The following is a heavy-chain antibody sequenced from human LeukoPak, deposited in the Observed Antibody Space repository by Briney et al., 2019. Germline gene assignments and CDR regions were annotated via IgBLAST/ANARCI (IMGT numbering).Heavy chain of an antibody. CDR1: GYTFTSYG. Sequence: ASVKVSCKASGYTFTSYGISWVRQAPGQGLEGMGWIRAYNCNTNYPQKLQGRVTMTTDTSTSTAYMELRSLRSDDTAVYYCARFGVVVVAAQFYDYWGQGTLVTVSS. V-gene: IGHV1-18*01. CDR2: IRAYNCNT. D-gene: IGHD2-15*01. CDR3: ARFGVVVVAAQFYDY. J-gene: IGHJ4*02.